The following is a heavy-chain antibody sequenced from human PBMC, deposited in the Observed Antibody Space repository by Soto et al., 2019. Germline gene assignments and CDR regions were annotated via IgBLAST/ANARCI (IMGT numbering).Heavy chain of an antibody. CDR2: ISYDGSKS. J-gene: IGHJ6*02. CDR3: ARELMSGMGV. Sequence: QLVESGGGVVQPGRSLRLSCAASGFTFSSYAMHWARQAPGKGLEWVAVISYDGSKSYYADSVKGRFTISRDDSKNTLYLQMNSLRADEATAVYYCARELMSGMGVWGQGTTVTVSS. D-gene: IGHD3-16*01. CDR1: GFTFSSYA. V-gene: IGHV3-30-3*01.